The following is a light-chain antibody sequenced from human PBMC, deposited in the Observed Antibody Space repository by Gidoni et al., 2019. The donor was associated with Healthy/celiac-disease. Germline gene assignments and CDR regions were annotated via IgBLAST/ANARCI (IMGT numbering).Light chain of an antibody. V-gene: IGLV3-1*01. Sequence: SYELTQPPSASVSPGQTASITCSGDKLGDKYACWYQQKPGQSPVPVIYQDSKRPSGIPERFSGSNSGNTATLTISGTQAMDEADYYCQAWDSSLVFGGGTKLPVL. CDR3: QAWDSSLV. J-gene: IGLJ2*01. CDR1: KLGDKY. CDR2: QDS.